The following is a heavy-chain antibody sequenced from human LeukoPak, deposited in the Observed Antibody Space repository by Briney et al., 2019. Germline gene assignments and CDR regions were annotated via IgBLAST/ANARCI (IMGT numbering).Heavy chain of an antibody. CDR2: IYPGDSDT. CDR1: GYSFTSYW. J-gene: IGHJ6*02. CDR3: ARRAGSPGGYYGMDV. V-gene: IGHV5-51*01. D-gene: IGHD3-10*01. Sequence: GESLKSSCKGSGYSFTSYWIGWVRQMPGKGLEWMGIIYPGDSDTRYSPSFQDQVTISADKSISTAYLQWSSLKASDTAMYYCARRAGSPGGYYGMDVWGQGTTVTVSS.